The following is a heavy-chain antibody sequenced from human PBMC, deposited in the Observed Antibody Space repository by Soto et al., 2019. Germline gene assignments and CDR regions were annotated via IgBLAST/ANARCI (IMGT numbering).Heavy chain of an antibody. CDR3: AREGGYRSGWFDY. D-gene: IGHD6-19*01. CDR1: GYPFTSYG. J-gene: IGHJ4*02. V-gene: IGHV1-18*01. Sequence: QVQLVQSGAEAKKPGASVNVSCKASGYPFTSYGISWVRQAPGQGLEWMGWISTYNGDTNYARNVQGRVSMTRDTSTNTVYLEMRSLRSDDTAVXXCAREGGYRSGWFDYWGQGTPVTVSS. CDR2: ISTYNGDT.